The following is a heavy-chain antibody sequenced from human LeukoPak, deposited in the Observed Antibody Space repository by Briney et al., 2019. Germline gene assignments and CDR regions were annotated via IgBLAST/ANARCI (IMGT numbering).Heavy chain of an antibody. CDR1: GGSISSSSYY. J-gene: IGHJ4*02. Sequence: SETLSLTCTVSGGSISSSSYYWGWIRQPPGKGLEWIGSIYYSGSTYYNPSLKSRVTISVDTSKNQFPLKLSSVTAADTAVYYCARVDRTQQLAGYWGQGTLVTVSS. CDR3: ARVDRTQQLAGY. D-gene: IGHD6-13*01. V-gene: IGHV4-39*01. CDR2: IYYSGST.